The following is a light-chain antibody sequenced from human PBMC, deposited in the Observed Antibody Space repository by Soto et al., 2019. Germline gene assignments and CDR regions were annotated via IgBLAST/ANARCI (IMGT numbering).Light chain of an antibody. V-gene: IGLV2-14*01. J-gene: IGLJ2*01. CDR1: RDDIGAYDY. CDR2: EVT. CDR3: NSYTNSSAVV. Sequence: QSVLIQPASVSGSPGQSITISCAGTRDDIGAYDYVSWYQQHPGNAPKLLVYEVTNRPSGVSDRFSGSKSGNTASLTISGLQAEDEADYYCNSYTNSSAVVFGGGTKVTVL.